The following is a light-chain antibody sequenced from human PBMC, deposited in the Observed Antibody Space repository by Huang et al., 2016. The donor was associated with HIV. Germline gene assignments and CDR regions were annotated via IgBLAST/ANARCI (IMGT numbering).Light chain of an antibody. CDR1: QSVLYRSNNKNY. J-gene: IGKJ1*01. V-gene: IGKV4-1*01. CDR2: WAS. Sequence: DIVMTQSPDSLAVSLGARATINCKASQSVLYRSNNKNYLAWYQHKPGQPPKLLIYWASTRESGVPDRFSGSGSGTNFTLAISNLQAEDVAIYYCQQYYGPRAFGQGTRVEIK. CDR3: QQYYGPRA.